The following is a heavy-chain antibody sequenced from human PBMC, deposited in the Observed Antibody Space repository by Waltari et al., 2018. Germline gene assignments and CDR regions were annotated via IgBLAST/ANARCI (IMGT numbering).Heavy chain of an antibody. CDR2: INAGKCTT. V-gene: IGHV1-3*03. J-gene: IGHJ3*02. CDR3: ARGAVGATRANAFDI. CDR1: GYTFTSYA. D-gene: IGHD1-26*01. Sequence: QVQLVQSGAEVKKPGASVKVSCKASGYTFTSYAMHWVRQAPGQRLEWMGWINAGKCTTKYSQEFQGRVTITRDTSASTAYMELSSLRSEDMAVYYCARGAVGATRANAFDIWGQGTMVTVSS.